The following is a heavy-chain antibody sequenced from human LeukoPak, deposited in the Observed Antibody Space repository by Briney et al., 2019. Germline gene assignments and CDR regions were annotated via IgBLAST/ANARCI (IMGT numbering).Heavy chain of an antibody. CDR3: ARDRDSSGYYYDYYYGTDV. CDR1: GGSLSGYY. CDR2: INHSGST. J-gene: IGHJ6*02. V-gene: IGHV4-34*01. Sequence: SETLSLTCAVYGGSLSGYYWSWIRQPPGKGLEWIGEINHSGSTNYNPSLKSRVTISVDTSKNQFSLKLSSVTAADTAVYYCARDRDSSGYYYDYYYGTDVWGQGTTVTVSS. D-gene: IGHD3-22*01.